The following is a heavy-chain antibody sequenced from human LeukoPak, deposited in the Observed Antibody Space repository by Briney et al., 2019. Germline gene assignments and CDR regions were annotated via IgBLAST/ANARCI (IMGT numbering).Heavy chain of an antibody. V-gene: IGHV5-51*01. CDR3: VLRIDWLC. CDR1: GYSFTSYW. Sequence: GESLQISSKGSGYSFTSYWIGWGRPMPGKGREWMGIIYPGECDTRYSPSFQGQVTISADRSISTAYLQWTSLKASDTAVYYCVLRIDWLCWGQGTLVTVSS. J-gene: IGHJ4*02. CDR2: IYPGECDT. D-gene: IGHD3-9*01.